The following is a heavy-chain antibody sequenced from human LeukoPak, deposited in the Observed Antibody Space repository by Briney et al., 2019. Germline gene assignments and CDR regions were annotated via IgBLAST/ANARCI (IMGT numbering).Heavy chain of an antibody. Sequence: GGSLRLSCAASGFSFSDYYMNWIRQAPGKGLEWVSYISGSSTHTNYADSVKGRFTISRDNAKNSLYLQMNSLRAEDTAVYYCAKYSSSTNYYYDMDVWGQGTTVTVSS. CDR1: GFSFSDYY. V-gene: IGHV3-11*03. CDR2: ISGSSTHT. CDR3: AKYSSSTNYYYDMDV. J-gene: IGHJ6*02. D-gene: IGHD6-13*01.